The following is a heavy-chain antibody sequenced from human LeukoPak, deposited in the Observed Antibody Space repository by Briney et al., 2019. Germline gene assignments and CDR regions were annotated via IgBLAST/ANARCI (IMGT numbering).Heavy chain of an antibody. Sequence: TGGSLRLSCAASGFTFSSYAMSWVRQAPGKGLEWVSAISGSGGSTYYADSVKGRFTISRDNSKNTLYPQMNSLRAEDTAVYYCAKDGYDLGDAFDIWGQGTMVTVSS. V-gene: IGHV3-23*01. D-gene: IGHD3-16*01. CDR1: GFTFSSYA. J-gene: IGHJ3*02. CDR2: ISGSGGST. CDR3: AKDGYDLGDAFDI.